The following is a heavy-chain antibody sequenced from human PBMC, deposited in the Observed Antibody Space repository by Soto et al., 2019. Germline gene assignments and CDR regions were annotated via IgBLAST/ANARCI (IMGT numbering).Heavy chain of an antibody. Sequence: SETLSLTCTVSGGFIWGWIRQSPDKGLEWIGYIYNSGRYNYNPSLESRLTISIDTSKNQFSLRLASVTAADTAVYYCARTLPNRQLFDSWSQGTLVIVSS. CDR1: GGFI. CDR2: IYNSGRY. D-gene: IGHD1-1*01. J-gene: IGHJ4*02. V-gene: IGHV4-59*01. CDR3: ARTLPNRQLFDS.